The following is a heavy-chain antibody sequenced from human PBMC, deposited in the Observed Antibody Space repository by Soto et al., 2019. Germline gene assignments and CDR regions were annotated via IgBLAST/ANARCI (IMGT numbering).Heavy chain of an antibody. Sequence: SETLSLTCTVSGGSISSYYWSWIRQPPGKGLEWIGYIYYSGSTNYNPSLKSRVTISVDTSKNQFSLKLSSVTAADTAVYYCARDSSRYCYYYGMDVWGQGTTVTVSS. V-gene: IGHV4-59*01. CDR1: GGSISSYY. J-gene: IGHJ6*02. CDR3: ARDSSRYCYYYGMDV. CDR2: IYYSGST.